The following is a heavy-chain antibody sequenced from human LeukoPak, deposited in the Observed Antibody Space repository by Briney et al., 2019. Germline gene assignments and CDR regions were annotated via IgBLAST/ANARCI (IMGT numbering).Heavy chain of an antibody. CDR2: ILYDGSNK. J-gene: IGHJ4*02. Sequence: GGSLRLSCAASGFTFNSYAMHWVRQAPGKGLEWVAVILYDGSNKYYADSVKGRFTISRDNSKNTLYLQMNSLRAEDTAVYYCARQFVIDGSGSLNGYFDYWGQGTLVTVSS. V-gene: IGHV3-30*03. D-gene: IGHD3-10*01. CDR1: GFTFNSYA. CDR3: ARQFVIDGSGSLNGYFDY.